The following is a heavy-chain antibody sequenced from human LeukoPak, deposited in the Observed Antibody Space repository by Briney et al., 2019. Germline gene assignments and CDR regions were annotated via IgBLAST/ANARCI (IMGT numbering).Heavy chain of an antibody. CDR3: TRDRDKYNYDSSGHPPY. V-gene: IGHV1-46*01. CDR1: GYTFTNNW. CDR2: ISPTGGST. J-gene: IGHJ4*02. Sequence: GASVKVSCKAFGYTFTNNWMHWVRQAPGQGPEWMGLISPTGGSTAYAQKFQGRVTLTRDMSTSTDYLDLSSLRSEDTAVYYCTRDRDKYNYDSSGHPPYWDRGNLVTVSS. D-gene: IGHD3-22*01.